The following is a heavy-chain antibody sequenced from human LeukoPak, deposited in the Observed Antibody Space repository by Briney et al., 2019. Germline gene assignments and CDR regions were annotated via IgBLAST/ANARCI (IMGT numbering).Heavy chain of an antibody. Sequence: GGSLRLSCAASGFTFSSYSMNWVRQAPGKGLEWVAVIWYDGSNKYYAESVKGRFTISRDNSKNTLYLQMNSLRGEDTALYYCARDLVRTDSGYDSGPVGYWGQGTLVTVSS. CDR1: GFTFSSYS. D-gene: IGHD5-12*01. CDR2: IWYDGSNK. V-gene: IGHV3-33*08. J-gene: IGHJ4*02. CDR3: ARDLVRTDSGYDSGPVGY.